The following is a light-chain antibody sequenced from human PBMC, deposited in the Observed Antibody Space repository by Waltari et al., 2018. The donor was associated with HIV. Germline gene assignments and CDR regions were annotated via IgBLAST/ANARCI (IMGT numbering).Light chain of an antibody. J-gene: IGLJ3*02. CDR2: GNT. V-gene: IGLV1-40*01. CDR3: QSYDISLSGWV. CDR1: SSNIGAGYD. Sequence: QSVLTQPPSVSGAPGQRVTISCTGSSSNIGAGYDVHWYQQFPGTAPKVLIYGNTYRPSGVPDRFSGSKSGSSASLLITGLQAEDDADYYCQSYDISLSGWVFSGGTKLTVL.